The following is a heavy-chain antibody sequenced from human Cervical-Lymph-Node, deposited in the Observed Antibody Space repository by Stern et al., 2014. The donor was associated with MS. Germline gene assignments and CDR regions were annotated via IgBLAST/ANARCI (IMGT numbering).Heavy chain of an antibody. CDR1: GYTFTELS. J-gene: IGHJ6*02. V-gene: IGHV1-24*01. CDR2: IDPDDDAT. CDR3: ATDHGDLRSGYSAPTKGYGLDV. Sequence: QVQLVQSGAEVKKPGASVKVSCKASGYTFTELSMHWVRQAPGKGLEWMGGIDPDDDATNYAQKFQGRGTMTEDTSTDTASLELGYLKPESTTVYDCATDHGDLRSGYSAPTKGYGLDVWGQGTTVTVTS. D-gene: IGHD3-3*01.